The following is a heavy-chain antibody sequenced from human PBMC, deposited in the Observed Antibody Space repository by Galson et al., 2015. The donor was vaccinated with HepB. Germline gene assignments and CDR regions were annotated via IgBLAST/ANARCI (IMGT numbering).Heavy chain of an antibody. Sequence: QVQLQESGPGLVRPSETLSLSCTVSGASLNSHYWSWIRQPPGKGLQWIAYIYNFGNTNYSPSPKSRVTISKDTSRNQILLHSTSVTAADTAVYYCARGAAPFYKGWFDSWGPGAPVTVSS. D-gene: IGHD3-10*01. CDR2: IYNFGNT. CDR3: ARGAAPFYKGWFDS. CDR1: GASLNSHY. V-gene: IGHV4-59*11. J-gene: IGHJ5*01.